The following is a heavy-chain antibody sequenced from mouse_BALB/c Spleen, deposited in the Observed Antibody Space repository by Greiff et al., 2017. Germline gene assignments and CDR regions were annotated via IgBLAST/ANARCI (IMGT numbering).Heavy chain of an antibody. V-gene: IGHV5-17*02. Sequence: EVQGVESGGGLVQPGGSRKLSCAASGFTFSSFGMHWVRQAPEKGLEWVAYISSGSSTIYYADTVKGRFTISRDNPKNTLFLQMTSLRSEDTAMYYCARAGKKRDWYFDVWGAGTTVTVSA. J-gene: IGHJ1*01. CDR2: ISSGSSTI. CDR1: GFTFSSFG. CDR3: ARAGKKRDWYFDV.